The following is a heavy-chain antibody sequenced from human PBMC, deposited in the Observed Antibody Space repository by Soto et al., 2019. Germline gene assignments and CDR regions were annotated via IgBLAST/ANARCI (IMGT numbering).Heavy chain of an antibody. J-gene: IGHJ6*02. D-gene: IGHD3-10*01. CDR2: IYYSGST. V-gene: IGHV4-31*03. CDR1: GGSISSGGYY. Sequence: SETLSLTCTVSGGSISSGGYYWTWIRQHPGKGLEWIGYIYYSGSTYYNPSLKSRVTISVDTSKNQFSLKLSSVTAADTAVYYCARDKYYYGSVKDGMDVWGQVTTFTVSS. CDR3: ARDKYYYGSVKDGMDV.